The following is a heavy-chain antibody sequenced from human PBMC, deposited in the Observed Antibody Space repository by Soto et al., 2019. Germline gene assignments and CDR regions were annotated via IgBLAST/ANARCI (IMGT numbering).Heavy chain of an antibody. CDR2: ISGSGGST. V-gene: IGHV3-23*01. J-gene: IGHJ4*02. CDR3: AKRGSGSYYDY. D-gene: IGHD3-10*01. CDR1: GFTFSSYA. Sequence: PGGSLGLSSAASGFTFSSYAMRWVRQAPGKGLEWVSAISGSGGSTYYADSVKGRFTISRDNSKNTLYLQMNSLRAEDTAVYYCAKRGSGSYYDYWGQGTLVTVSS.